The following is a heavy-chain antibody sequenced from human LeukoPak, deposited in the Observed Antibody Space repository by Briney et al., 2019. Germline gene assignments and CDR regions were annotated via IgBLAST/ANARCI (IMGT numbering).Heavy chain of an antibody. V-gene: IGHV3-21*04. J-gene: IGHJ4*02. CDR2: ISSSSSYI. Sequence: GGSLRLSCAASGFTFSSYSMNWVRQAPGKGLEWVSSISSSSSYIYYADSVKGRFTISRDNAKNSLYLQMNSLRAEDTAVYYCAKDRPNYYGSNGHYYKLNGDCWGQGTLVTVSS. CDR1: GFTFSSYS. D-gene: IGHD3-22*01. CDR3: AKDRPNYYGSNGHYYKLNGDC.